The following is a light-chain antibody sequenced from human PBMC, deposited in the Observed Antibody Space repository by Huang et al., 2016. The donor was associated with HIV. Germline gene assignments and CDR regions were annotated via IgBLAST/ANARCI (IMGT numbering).Light chain of an antibody. CDR1: QSVNSY. CDR2: GAS. J-gene: IGKJ1*01. Sequence: EIVMPQSPATLSVSPGERATLSCRASQSVNSYLAWYQQKPGPAPRLLIYGASTRATGLPDRFSGSGYGTEFTLTISSLQSEDFAVYYCQQYNNWPRTFGQGTKVEIK. CDR3: QQYNNWPRT. V-gene: IGKV3-15*01.